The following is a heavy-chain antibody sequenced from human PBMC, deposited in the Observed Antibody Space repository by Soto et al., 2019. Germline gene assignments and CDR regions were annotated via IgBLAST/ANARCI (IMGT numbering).Heavy chain of an antibody. CDR2: IYHSGAT. Sequence: QVQLQESGPGLVKPSGTLSLSCAVSGDSITSSNWWSWVRQAPGKGLEWIGEIYHSGATTYNPSLKGRATISVDPSNNPFSLKLTSVAAGDTAVYFCAGDLGTGTDYWGRGTLVTVAS. CDR3: AGDLGTGTDY. D-gene: IGHD1-1*01. CDR1: GDSITSSNW. V-gene: IGHV4-4*02. J-gene: IGHJ4*02.